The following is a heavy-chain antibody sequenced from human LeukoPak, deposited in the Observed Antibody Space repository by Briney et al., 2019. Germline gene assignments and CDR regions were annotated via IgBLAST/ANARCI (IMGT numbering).Heavy chain of an antibody. CDR1: GFTFSSYW. J-gene: IGHJ4*02. CDR3: ARDPRLNYDILTGHFDY. D-gene: IGHD3-9*01. Sequence: PGGSLRLSCAASGFTFSSYWMSWVRQAPGKGLEWVANIKQDGSEKYYVDSVKGRFTISRDNAKNSLYLQMNSLRAEDTAVYYRARDPRLNYDILTGHFDYWGQGTLVTVSS. V-gene: IGHV3-7*01. CDR2: IKQDGSEK.